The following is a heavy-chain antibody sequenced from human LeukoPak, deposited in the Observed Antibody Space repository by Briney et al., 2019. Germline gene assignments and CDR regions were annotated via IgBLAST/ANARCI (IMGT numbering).Heavy chain of an antibody. D-gene: IGHD6-13*01. CDR2: ISSSGSTI. J-gene: IGHJ4*02. CDR3: AGLAGYSITRY. Sequence: GGSLRLSCAASGFTFSSYEMNWVRQAPGKGLEWVSYISSSGSTIYYADSVKGRFTISRDNAKNSLYLQMNSLRAEDTAVYYCAGLAGYSITRYWGQGTLVTVSS. CDR1: GFTFSSYE. V-gene: IGHV3-48*03.